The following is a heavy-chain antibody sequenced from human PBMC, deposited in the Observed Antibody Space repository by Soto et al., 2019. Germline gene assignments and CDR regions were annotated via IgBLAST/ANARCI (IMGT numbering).Heavy chain of an antibody. J-gene: IGHJ4*02. Sequence: SETLSLTCSVSGASISTSSDLWGWIRQAPGKGLEWIGNVYQSGTTRLNPSLKSRVSIFVDRSKNQFSLELNSATAADRAVYYCARQPESTSYFDYWGQGILVTVSS. D-gene: IGHD2-2*01. CDR1: GASISTSSDL. CDR2: VYQSGTT. CDR3: ARQPESTSYFDY. V-gene: IGHV4-39*01.